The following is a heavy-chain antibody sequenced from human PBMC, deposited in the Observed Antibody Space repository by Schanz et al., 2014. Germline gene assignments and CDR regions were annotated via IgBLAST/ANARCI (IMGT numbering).Heavy chain of an antibody. J-gene: IGHJ3*01. D-gene: IGHD5-12*01. Sequence: EVQLVESGGGLVQPGGSLRLSCAVSGFTFRNYWMSWVRQAPGKGLEWISSMYINSGSTQYADSVKGRFIISRDSSKNTLFLQMNSLRAEDAAVYFCARDGGRDGYNLAFDVWGQGTLVTVSS. CDR1: GFTFRNYW. CDR2: MYINSGST. V-gene: IGHV3-23*04. CDR3: ARDGGRDGYNLAFDV.